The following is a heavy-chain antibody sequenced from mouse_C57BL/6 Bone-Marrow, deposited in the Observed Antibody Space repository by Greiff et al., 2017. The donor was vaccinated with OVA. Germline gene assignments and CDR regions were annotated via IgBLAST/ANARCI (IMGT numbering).Heavy chain of an antibody. CDR3: ARDSLYYGSSYWYFEV. CDR1: GYSITSGYY. V-gene: IGHV3-6*01. Sequence: EVQLQESGPGLVKPSQSLSLTCSVTGYSITSGYYWNWIRQFPGNKLEWMGYISYDGSNNYNPSLKNRISITRDTSKNQFFLKLNSVTTEDTATYYCARDSLYYGSSYWYFEVWGTGTTVTVSS. J-gene: IGHJ1*03. CDR2: ISYDGSN. D-gene: IGHD1-1*01.